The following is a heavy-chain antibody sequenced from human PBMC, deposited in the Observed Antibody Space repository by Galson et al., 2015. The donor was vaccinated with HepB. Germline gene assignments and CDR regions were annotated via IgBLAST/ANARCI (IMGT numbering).Heavy chain of an antibody. CDR2: TKQDGSEK. D-gene: IGHD3-10*01. CDR1: GFTFSSYW. V-gene: IGHV3-7*03. CDR3: ARDIRYYYGSGSPEY. Sequence: SLRLSCAASGFTFSSYWMSWVRQAPGKGLEWVANTKQDGSEKYYVDSVKGRFTISRDNAKNSLYLQMNSLRAEDTAVYYCARDIRYYYGSGSPEYWGQGTLVTVSS. J-gene: IGHJ4*02.